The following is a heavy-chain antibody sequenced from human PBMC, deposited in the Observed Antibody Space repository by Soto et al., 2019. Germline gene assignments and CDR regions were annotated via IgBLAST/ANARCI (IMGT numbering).Heavy chain of an antibody. D-gene: IGHD3-22*01. CDR3: ARATYYYDSSGYSDRVLDY. CDR2: IYYSGNT. CDR1: GGSISNFY. V-gene: IGHV4-59*06. J-gene: IGHJ4*02. Sequence: PSETLSLTSPVSGGSISNFYWSWIRQHPGKGLEWIGYIYYSGNTYYNPSLKSRVTISEDTSKNQFSLKLSSVTAADTAVYYCARATYYYDSSGYSDRVLDYWGQGTLVTVSS.